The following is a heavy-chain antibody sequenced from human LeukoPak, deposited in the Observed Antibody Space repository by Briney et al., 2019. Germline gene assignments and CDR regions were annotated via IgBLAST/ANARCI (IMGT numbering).Heavy chain of an antibody. J-gene: IGHJ3*02. CDR2: ISAYNGNT. Sequence: ASVKVSCKASGYTFTSYGISWVRQAPGQGLEWMRWISAYNGNTNYAQKLQGRVTMTTDTSTSTAYMELRSLRSDDTAVYYCATKLYDFWSAFDIWGQGTMVTVPS. CDR1: GYTFTSYG. V-gene: IGHV1-18*01. CDR3: ATKLYDFWSAFDI. D-gene: IGHD3-3*01.